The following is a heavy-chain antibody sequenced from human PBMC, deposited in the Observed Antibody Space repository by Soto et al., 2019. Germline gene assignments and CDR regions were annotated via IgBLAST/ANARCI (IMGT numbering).Heavy chain of an antibody. D-gene: IGHD2-2*02. J-gene: IGHJ4*02. V-gene: IGHV4-30-2*01. Sequence: SETLSLTCAVSGGSISSGGYSWSWIRQPPGKGLEWIGYIYHSGSTYYNPSLKSRVTISVDRSKNQFSLKLSSVTAAKTAVYSSERDTRDKGEDTGYLDNWGQGTLVTVSS. CDR3: ERDTRDKGEDTGYLDN. CDR1: GGSISSGGYS. CDR2: IYHSGST.